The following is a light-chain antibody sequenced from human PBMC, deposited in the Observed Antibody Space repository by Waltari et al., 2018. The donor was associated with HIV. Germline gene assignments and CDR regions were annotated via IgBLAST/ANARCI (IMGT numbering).Light chain of an antibody. V-gene: IGLV2-11*01. Sequence: QSALTQPRSVSGSPEQSVTISCTGTSSDVGGYDFVSWYQQHPGKAPKLMIYDVNEQTAGVPDRFSGSKSGNTASLTVSGLQTEDEAYYSCRPYAGHYKKVVFGGGTRLTLL. CDR2: DVN. J-gene: IGLJ2*01. CDR3: RPYAGHYKKVV. CDR1: SSDVGGYDF.